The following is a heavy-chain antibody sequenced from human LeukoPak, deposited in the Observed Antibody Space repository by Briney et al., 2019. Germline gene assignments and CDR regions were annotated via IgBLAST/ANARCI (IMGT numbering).Heavy chain of an antibody. J-gene: IGHJ4*02. CDR3: ASTPPAVAGHFDY. V-gene: IGHV4-59*01. CDR2: IYYSGST. Sequence: TSETLSLTCIVSGGSTSRYYWSWIRQPPGKGLEWIGYIYYSGSTNYNPSPKSRVTISLDTSKNQFSLKLSSVTAPDTAVYYCASTPPAVAGHFDYWGQGTLVTVSS. D-gene: IGHD6-19*01. CDR1: GGSTSRYY.